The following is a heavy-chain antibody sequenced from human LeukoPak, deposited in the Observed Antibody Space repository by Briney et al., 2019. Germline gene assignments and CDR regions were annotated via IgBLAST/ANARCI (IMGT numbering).Heavy chain of an antibody. CDR2: IYHSGET. CDR1: GGSFSGYY. D-gene: IGHD2-8*01. J-gene: IGHJ5*02. Sequence: PSETLSLTCAVYGGSFSGYYWGWICQPPGKGLEWIASIYHSGETFYNPSLESRVAISVDTSNNEVFLDLYSVTAADTAMYYCAETNTQDWFDPWGRGTLVTVSS. V-gene: IGHV4-34*01. CDR3: AETNTQDWFDP.